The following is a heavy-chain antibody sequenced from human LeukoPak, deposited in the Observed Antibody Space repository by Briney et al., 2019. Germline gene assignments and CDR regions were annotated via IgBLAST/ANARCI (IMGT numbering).Heavy chain of an antibody. J-gene: IGHJ4*02. CDR3: AKDLTYESSGSVIDN. CDR1: GFIFEDYT. Sequence: GGSLRLSCAASGFIFEDYTMHWVRQVPGKTLEWVSLVNWHGTTYYADSLKGRFTISRDNSKNSLYLQMDSLRTEDTAFYYCAKDLTYESSGSVIDNWSLGTLVTVSS. D-gene: IGHD3-22*01. CDR2: VNWHGTT. V-gene: IGHV3-43*01.